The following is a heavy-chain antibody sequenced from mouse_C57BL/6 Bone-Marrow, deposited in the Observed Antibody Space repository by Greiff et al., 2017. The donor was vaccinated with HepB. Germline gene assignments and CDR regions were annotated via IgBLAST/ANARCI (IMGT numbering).Heavy chain of an antibody. D-gene: IGHD2-5*01. CDR1: GYTFTSYW. J-gene: IGHJ2*01. V-gene: IGHV1-61*01. CDR2: IYPSDSET. CDR3: ARSPTIVTTIFDY. Sequence: VQLQQSGAELVRPGSSVKLSCKASGYTFTSYWMDWVKQRPGQGLEWIGNIYPSDSETHYNQKFKDKATLTVDKSSSTAYMQLSSLTSEDSAVYYCARSPTIVTTIFDYWGQGTTLTVSS.